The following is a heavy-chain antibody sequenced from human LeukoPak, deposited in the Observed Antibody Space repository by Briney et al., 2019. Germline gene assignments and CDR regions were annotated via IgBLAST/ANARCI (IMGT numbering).Heavy chain of an antibody. CDR2: ISIYYSGST. CDR3: ARRRAGYKSNWFDP. D-gene: IGHD3-9*01. V-gene: IGHV4-39*07. J-gene: IGHJ5*02. Sequence: SETLSLTCTVSDGSINSRGYYWAWIRQPPGKGLEWIGSISIYYSGSTYYNPSLKSRVTISVDTSKNQFSLKLSSVTAADTAVYYCARRRAGYKSNWFDPWGQGTLVTVSS. CDR1: DGSINSRGYY.